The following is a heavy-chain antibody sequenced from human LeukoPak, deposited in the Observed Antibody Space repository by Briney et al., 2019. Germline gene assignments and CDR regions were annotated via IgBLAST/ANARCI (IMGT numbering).Heavy chain of an antibody. V-gene: IGHV3-30*03. D-gene: IGHD5-24*01. CDR2: ISYDGSNK. Sequence: GGSLRLSCAASGFTFSSYGMHWVRQAPGKGLEWVAVISYDGSNKYYADPVKGRFTISRDNAKNSLYLQMNSLRAEDTAVYYCARVESRWIQLGGSFDYWGQGTLVTVSS. CDR1: GFTFSSYG. J-gene: IGHJ4*02. CDR3: ARVESRWIQLGGSFDY.